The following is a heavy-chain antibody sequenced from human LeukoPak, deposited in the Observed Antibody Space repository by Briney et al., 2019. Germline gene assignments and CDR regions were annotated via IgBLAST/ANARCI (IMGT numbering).Heavy chain of an antibody. CDR1: GFTFSSYS. D-gene: IGHD6-19*01. CDR2: ISSSSSYI. CDR3: AKQRIAVADPIDY. V-gene: IGHV3-21*01. Sequence: PGGSLRLSCATSGFTFSSYSMNWVRQAPGKGLEWVSSISSSSSYIYYADSVKGRFTISRDNAKNSLYLQMNSLRAEDTAVYYCAKQRIAVADPIDYWGQGTLVTVSS. J-gene: IGHJ4*02.